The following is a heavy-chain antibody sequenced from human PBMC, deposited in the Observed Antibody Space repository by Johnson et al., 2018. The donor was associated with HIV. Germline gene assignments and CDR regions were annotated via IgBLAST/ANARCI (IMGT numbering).Heavy chain of an antibody. V-gene: IGHV3-30*02. J-gene: IGHJ3*01. Sequence: QVQLVESGGGVVQPGGSLRLSCAATGFSFRSYGMHWVRQGPGKGLEWMAFIRYDGSNKFYADSVKGRFTIYRDNSKNTLYLQMNSLRPEDTALYYCAKEVPDKFDVWGQGTMVTVSS. CDR1: GFSFRSYG. CDR2: IRYDGSNK. CDR3: AKEVPDKFDV.